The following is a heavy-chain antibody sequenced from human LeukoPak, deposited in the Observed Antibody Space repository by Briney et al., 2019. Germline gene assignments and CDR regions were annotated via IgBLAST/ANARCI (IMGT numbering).Heavy chain of an antibody. D-gene: IGHD1-26*01. V-gene: IGHV4-61*01. CDR2: IYYSGST. Sequence: SETLSLTCTVSGGSVSSGSYYWSWIRQPPGKGLEWIGYIYYSGSTNYNPSLKCRVTISVDTSKNQFSLKLSSVTAADTAVYYCARGALGGSYGNAFDPWGQGTLVTVSS. CDR3: ARGALGGSYGNAFDP. CDR1: GGSVSSGSYY. J-gene: IGHJ5*02.